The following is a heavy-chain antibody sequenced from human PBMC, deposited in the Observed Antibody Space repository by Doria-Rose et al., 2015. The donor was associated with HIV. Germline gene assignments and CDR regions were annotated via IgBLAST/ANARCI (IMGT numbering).Heavy chain of an antibody. CDR2: IFSDDER. D-gene: IGHD6-13*01. Sequence: VTLKESGPVLVKPTETLTLTCTVSGVSLSSPGMGVSWIRQPPGKALEWLANIFSDDERSYKASLKSRLTISRGTSKSQLVLTMTDMDPVDTATYYCARIKSSRWYHRYYFDFWGQGTLV. CDR3: ARIKSSRWYHRYYFDF. J-gene: IGHJ4*02. V-gene: IGHV2-26*01. CDR1: GVSLSSPGMG.